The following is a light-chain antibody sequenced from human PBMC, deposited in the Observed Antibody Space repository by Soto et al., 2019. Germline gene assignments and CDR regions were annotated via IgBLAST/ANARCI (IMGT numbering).Light chain of an antibody. Sequence: QSVLTQPPSVSAAPGQKVTISCSGSSSNIGGNSVSWYQQLPGTAPKLLIYDDDKRPSGIPDRFSGSKSGTSATLGITGFRTGDEADYYCGSWDSSLSAYVSGTGTKVTVL. V-gene: IGLV1-51*01. CDR1: SSNIGGNS. J-gene: IGLJ1*01. CDR2: DDD. CDR3: GSWDSSLSAYV.